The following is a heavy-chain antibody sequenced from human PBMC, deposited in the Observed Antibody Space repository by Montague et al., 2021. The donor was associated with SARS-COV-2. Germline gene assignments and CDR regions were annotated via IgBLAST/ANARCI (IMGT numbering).Heavy chain of an antibody. CDR3: ARFFRVGTSSAFDH. Sequence: SETLSLTCGVSGASIMGYHWSWVRKPPGRGLEWIGDVRDSGTTNYNPLLNNRITISIDTSKAQFSLILTSVDAADTAVYYCARFFRVGTSSAFDHWGQGILVTVSS. J-gene: IGHJ5*02. CDR2: VRDSGTT. V-gene: IGHV4-59*08. D-gene: IGHD3-10*01. CDR1: GASIMGYH.